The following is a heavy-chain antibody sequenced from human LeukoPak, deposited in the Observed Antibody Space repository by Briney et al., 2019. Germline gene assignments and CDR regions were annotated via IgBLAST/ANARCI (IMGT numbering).Heavy chain of an antibody. Sequence: SSETLSLTCTVSGGSISSGDYYWSWIRQPPAKGLEWIGYIYYSGSTYYNPSLKSRVTISVDTSKNQFSLKLSSVTAADTAVYYCAREIDGDFDYWGQGTLVTVSS. D-gene: IGHD4-17*01. CDR1: GGSISSGDYY. J-gene: IGHJ4*02. V-gene: IGHV4-30-4*01. CDR2: IYYSGST. CDR3: AREIDGDFDY.